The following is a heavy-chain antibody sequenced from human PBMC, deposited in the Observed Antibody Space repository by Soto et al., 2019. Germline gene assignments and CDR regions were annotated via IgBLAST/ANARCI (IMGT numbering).Heavy chain of an antibody. V-gene: IGHV4-34*01. D-gene: IGHD2-21*01. J-gene: IGHJ5*02. Sequence: SETLSLTCAVYGGSFSGYYWSWIRQPPGKGLEWIGEINHSGSTNYNPSLKSRVTISVDTSKNQFSLKLSSVTAADTAVYYCARAAIDGEFSWGQGTLVTVSS. CDR3: ARAAIDGEFS. CDR1: GGSFSGYY. CDR2: INHSGST.